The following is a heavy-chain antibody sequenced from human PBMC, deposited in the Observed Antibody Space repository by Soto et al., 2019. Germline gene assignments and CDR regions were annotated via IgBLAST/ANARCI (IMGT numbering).Heavy chain of an antibody. Sequence: QVQLVQSGAEVKKPEASVKVSCKASGYTFTCYGISWVRQAPGQGLEWMGWISAYNGNTNYAQKLQGRVTMTTDTSTSTAYMELRSLRSDDTAVYYCARAYYDFWSGYYAPYYFDYWGQGTLVTVSS. CDR2: ISAYNGNT. D-gene: IGHD3-3*01. CDR1: GYTFTCYG. CDR3: ARAYYDFWSGYYAPYYFDY. J-gene: IGHJ4*02. V-gene: IGHV1-18*01.